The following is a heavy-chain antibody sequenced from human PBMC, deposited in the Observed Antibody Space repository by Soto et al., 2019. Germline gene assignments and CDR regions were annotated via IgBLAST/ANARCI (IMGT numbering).Heavy chain of an antibody. J-gene: IGHJ6*03. CDR3: ARGPYYDLIWNYYYMDV. CDR1: GGSISGHY. V-gene: IGHV4-59*08. Sequence: QVQLQESGPGLVKPSETLSLSCSVSGGSISGHYWSWVRQPPGQGLEWIGYMYYSGSTNYNPSLKSRVTISVDTSKNHFSLRLTSVTAADTAVYYCARGPYYDLIWNYYYMDVWGKGTTVTVSS. CDR2: MYYSGST. D-gene: IGHD3-16*01.